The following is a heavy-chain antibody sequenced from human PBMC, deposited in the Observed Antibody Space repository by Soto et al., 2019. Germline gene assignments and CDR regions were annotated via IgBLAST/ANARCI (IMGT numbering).Heavy chain of an antibody. CDR2: INPNSGGT. Sequence: ASVKVSCKASGYTFTGYYMHWMRQAPGQGLEWMGWINPNSGGTNYAQKFQGWVTMTSDTSISTAYMELSRLRSDDTAVYYCARDAIRQQLIDYYYYYGMDVWGQGTTVTVSS. J-gene: IGHJ6*02. V-gene: IGHV1-2*04. CDR3: ARDAIRQQLIDYYYYYGMDV. CDR1: GYTFTGYY. D-gene: IGHD4-4*01.